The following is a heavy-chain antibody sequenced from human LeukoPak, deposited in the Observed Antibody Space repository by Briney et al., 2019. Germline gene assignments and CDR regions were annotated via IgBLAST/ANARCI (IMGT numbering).Heavy chain of an antibody. CDR2: IYYGGNT. CDR3: ARGVTMIVVVIHDWYFDL. CDR1: GGSISSSNW. Sequence: SETLSLTCAVSGGSISSSNWWSWVRQPPGKGLEWIGEIYYGGNTNYNPSLKSRVTISVDTSKNQFSLKLSSVTAADTAVYYCARGVTMIVVVIHDWYFDLWGRGTLVTVSS. V-gene: IGHV4-4*02. J-gene: IGHJ2*01. D-gene: IGHD3-22*01.